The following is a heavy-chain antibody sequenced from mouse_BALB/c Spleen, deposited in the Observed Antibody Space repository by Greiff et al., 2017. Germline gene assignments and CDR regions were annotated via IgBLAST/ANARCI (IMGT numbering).Heavy chain of an antibody. V-gene: IGHV5-6*01. CDR2: ISSGGSYT. J-gene: IGHJ4*01. CDR1: GFTFSSYG. Sequence: EVKVVESGGDLVKPGGSLKLSCAASGFTFSSYGMSWVRQTPDKRLEWVATISSGGSYTYYPDSVKGRFTISRDNAKNTLYLQMSSLKSEDTAMYYCARQGTMITTGAMDYWGQGTSVTVSS. D-gene: IGHD2-4*01. CDR3: ARQGTMITTGAMDY.